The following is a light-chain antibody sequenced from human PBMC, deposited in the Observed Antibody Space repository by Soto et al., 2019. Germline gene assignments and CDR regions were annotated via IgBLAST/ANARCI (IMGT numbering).Light chain of an antibody. Sequence: DVVMTQSPLSLPVTLGQSASISCRASQSLVYSDGNTYVNWFQQRPGQSPRRLIYKVSNRESGFTDRLSGSVSGTDFTLKISRVEAEDVDVYYCLQVTHLPRAIGQGTNVEIK. CDR3: LQVTHLPRA. CDR2: KVS. J-gene: IGKJ1*01. V-gene: IGKV2-30*01. CDR1: QSLVYSDGNTY.